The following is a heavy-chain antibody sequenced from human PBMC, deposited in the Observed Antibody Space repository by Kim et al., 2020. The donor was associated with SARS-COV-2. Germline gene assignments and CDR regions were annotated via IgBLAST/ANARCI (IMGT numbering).Heavy chain of an antibody. CDR3: ARDLGEYYYYGMDV. D-gene: IGHD3-10*01. J-gene: IGHJ6*02. Sequence: ADSVKGRFTISRDNSKNTLYLQMNSLRAEDTAVYYCARDLGEYYYYGMDVWGQGTTVTVSS. V-gene: IGHV3-53*01.